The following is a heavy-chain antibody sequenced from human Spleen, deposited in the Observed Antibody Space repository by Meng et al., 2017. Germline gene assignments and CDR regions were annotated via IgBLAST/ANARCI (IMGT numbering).Heavy chain of an antibody. CDR1: CGSFSDYY. V-gene: IGHV4-34*01. D-gene: IGHD4-11*01. J-gene: IGHJ4*02. CDR2: INHSGST. Sequence: QVQLQQWGAGLLKPSGTLSLTCVVACGSFSDYYWSWIRQPPGKGLEWSGEINHSGSTNYNPSLESRATISVDTSQNNLSLKLSSVTAADSAVYYCARGPTTMAHDFDYWGQGTLVTVSS. CDR3: ARGPTTMAHDFDY.